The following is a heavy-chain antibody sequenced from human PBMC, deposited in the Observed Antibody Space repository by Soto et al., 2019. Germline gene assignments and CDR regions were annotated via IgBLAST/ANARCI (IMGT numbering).Heavy chain of an antibody. Sequence: QVQLVQSGAEVKKPGASVKVSCKAYGYTFTSYGFSWVRQAPGQGLEWMGWISVYNGNTNYAQKFQGRVSLTTDTSTSTAYMELRSLRSDDTAVYYCARDVASAGTTWFDSWGQGTLVTVSS. CDR1: GYTFTSYG. CDR2: ISVYNGNT. J-gene: IGHJ5*01. V-gene: IGHV1-18*01. D-gene: IGHD6-13*01. CDR3: ARDVASAGTTWFDS.